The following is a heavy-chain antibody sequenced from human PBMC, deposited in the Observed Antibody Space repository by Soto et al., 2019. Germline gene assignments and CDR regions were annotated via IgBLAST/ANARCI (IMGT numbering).Heavy chain of an antibody. CDR1: GVTFSRSA. D-gene: IGHD2-2*01. J-gene: IGHJ6*01. V-gene: IGHV3-73*01. Sequence: PGEALRLCWAGSGVTFSRSAIHGFRHASGKGLEWVGRIRSKANSYATAYAASVKGRFTISRDDSKNTEYMQMNSLKTEDTAVYYCTRAYNILLPPGAMHLPYSAHCRPLFVW. CDR3: TRAYNILLPPGAMHLPYSAHCRPLFV. CDR2: IRSKANSYAT.